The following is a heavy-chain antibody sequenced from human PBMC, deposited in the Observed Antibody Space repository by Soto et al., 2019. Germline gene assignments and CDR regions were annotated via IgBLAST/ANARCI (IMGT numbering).Heavy chain of an antibody. Sequence: GGSLRLSCAASGFTFSSYAMSWVRQAPWKWLEWVSSISGSGGGTYYADSVKGRFTFSRDNSKNTLYLQMNSLRAEDTAVYYCAKFGMATTKRSPPYYIDYWGQGALVTVSS. V-gene: IGHV3-23*01. D-gene: IGHD1-1*01. CDR1: GFTFSSYA. J-gene: IGHJ4*02. CDR3: AKFGMATTKRSPPYYIDY. CDR2: ISGSGGGT.